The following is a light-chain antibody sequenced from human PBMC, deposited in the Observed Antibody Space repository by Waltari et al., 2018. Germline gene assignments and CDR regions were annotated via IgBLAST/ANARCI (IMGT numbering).Light chain of an antibody. V-gene: IGLV3-10*01. Sequence: YELTQPPSVSVSPGQTARINCSGAALPKKYAFWYQKKSGQAPGLVIYDDDKRPSGIPERFSGSSSGSMATLTITGAQVGDEADYYCYSADGSGDLGVFGGGTKVTVL. J-gene: IGLJ3*02. CDR2: DDD. CDR3: YSADGSGDLGV. CDR1: ALPKKY.